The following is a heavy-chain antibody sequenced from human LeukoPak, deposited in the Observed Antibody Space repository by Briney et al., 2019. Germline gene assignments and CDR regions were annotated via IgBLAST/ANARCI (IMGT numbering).Heavy chain of an antibody. D-gene: IGHD3-10*01. CDR3: ARRYYYGSGSPEY. CDR2: IYYDGNT. V-gene: IGHV4-39*01. J-gene: IGHJ4*02. Sequence: SETLSLTCAVSGDSISTSAYYWDWSRQPPGKGLEWIGNIYYDGNTRYNPSLKSRVTISVYRSKNQFSLKLSSVTAADTAVYYCARRYYYGSGSPEYWGQGTQVTVSS. CDR1: GDSISTSAYY.